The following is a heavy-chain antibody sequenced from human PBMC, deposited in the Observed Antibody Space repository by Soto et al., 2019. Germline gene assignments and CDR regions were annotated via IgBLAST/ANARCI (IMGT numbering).Heavy chain of an antibody. Sequence: EVQLVASGGGLVKPGGSLRLSCEASGFTLSNAWLSWVRQAPGEGLECVGRIKSKTDGGTIDYAAPVKGRFTISRDDSKNTLYIQMNSLKTEDTAVYYCTTGRLIWGRGTMVTVSS. CDR2: IKSKTDGGTI. CDR3: TTGRLI. V-gene: IGHV3-15*01. J-gene: IGHJ3*02. CDR1: GFTLSNAW.